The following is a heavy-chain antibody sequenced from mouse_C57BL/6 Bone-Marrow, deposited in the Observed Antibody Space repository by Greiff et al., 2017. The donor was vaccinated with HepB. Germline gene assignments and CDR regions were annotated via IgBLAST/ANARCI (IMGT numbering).Heavy chain of an antibody. CDR2: IYPRSGNT. V-gene: IGHV1-81*01. J-gene: IGHJ3*01. Sequence: QVQLKQSGAELARPGASVKLSCKASGYTFTSYGISWVKQRTGQGLEWIGEIYPRSGNTYYNEKFKGKATLTADKSSSTAYMELRSLTSEDSAVYFCARRGDYLAWFAYWGQGTLVTVSA. D-gene: IGHD2-4*01. CDR3: ARRGDYLAWFAY. CDR1: GYTFTSYG.